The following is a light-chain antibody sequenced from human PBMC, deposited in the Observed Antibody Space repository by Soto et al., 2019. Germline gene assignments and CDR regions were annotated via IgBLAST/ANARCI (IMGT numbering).Light chain of an antibody. CDR2: EVN. CDR1: GSDVGVYNY. J-gene: IGLJ1*01. V-gene: IGLV2-14*01. CDR3: LSYTTTSTYV. Sequence: QSALTQPASVSGSPGQSITISCTGTGSDVGVYNYVSWYQQHPGKAPKLMIYEVNNRPSGVSNRFSGPKSGNTASLTISGLQAEDEADYYCLSYTTTSTYVFGTGTKLTVL.